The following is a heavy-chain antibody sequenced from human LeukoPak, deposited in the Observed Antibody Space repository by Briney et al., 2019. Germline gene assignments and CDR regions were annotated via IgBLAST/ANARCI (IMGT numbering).Heavy chain of an antibody. CDR2: IRYDGSNK. D-gene: IGHD6-13*01. J-gene: IGHJ5*02. V-gene: IGHV3-33*01. CDR1: GFTFSSYG. CDR3: ARDRSLTWYYSSSGENWFDP. Sequence: GRSLRLSCAASGFTFSSYGMHWVRQAPGKGLEWVAVIRYDGSNKYYADSVKGRFTISRDNSKNTLYLQMNSLRAEDTAVYYCARDRSLTWYYSSSGENWFDPWGQGTLVTVSS.